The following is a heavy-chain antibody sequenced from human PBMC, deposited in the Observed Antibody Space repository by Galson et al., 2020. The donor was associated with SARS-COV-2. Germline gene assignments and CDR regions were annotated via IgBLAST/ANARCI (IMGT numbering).Heavy chain of an antibody. J-gene: IGHJ5*02. Sequence: ETSEPLSLTCAVSGGSIRRAGYSWNWIRQSPGTGLEWVGYIYHSGTTYYNPSLKSRLTISLDRSQNQFSLRLTSVTAADTAVYYCASSYSYGATTNWFDPWGQGTLVSVSS. D-gene: IGHD5-18*01. CDR2: IYHSGTT. V-gene: IGHV4-30-2*06. CDR3: ASSYSYGATTNWFDP. CDR1: GGSIRRAGYS.